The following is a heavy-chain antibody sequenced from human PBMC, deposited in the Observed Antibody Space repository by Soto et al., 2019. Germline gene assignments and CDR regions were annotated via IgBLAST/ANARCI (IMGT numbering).Heavy chain of an antibody. V-gene: IGHV3-7*01. J-gene: IGHJ4*02. Sequence: LRLSCAASGFTFSNFWMSWVRQAPGKGLEWVANIKQDGSDKYYVDSVKGRFTISRDNAKNSLYLQMNSLRAEDTAVYYCARYSGSFSLDYWGQGTLVTVSS. CDR1: GFTFSNFW. CDR2: IKQDGSDK. CDR3: ARYSGSFSLDY. D-gene: IGHD3-10*01.